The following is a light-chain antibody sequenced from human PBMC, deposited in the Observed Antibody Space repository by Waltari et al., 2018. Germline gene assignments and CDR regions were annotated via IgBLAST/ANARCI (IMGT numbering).Light chain of an antibody. CDR2: DAS. J-gene: IGKJ1*01. CDR1: QSISSW. Sequence: DIQMTQSPSTLSASVGDRVTITCRASQSISSWLAWYQQKPGKAPKLLIYDASSLESGVPSRLSGSGSGTEFTLTISSLQPDDVATYYCQQYNSYSPWTFGQGTKVEIK. CDR3: QQYNSYSPWT. V-gene: IGKV1-5*01.